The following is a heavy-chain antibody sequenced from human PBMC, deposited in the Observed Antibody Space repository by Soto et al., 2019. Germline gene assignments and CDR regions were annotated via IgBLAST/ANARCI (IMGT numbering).Heavy chain of an antibody. CDR1: GYKFTSYW. V-gene: IGHV5-51*01. CDR3: ARQYDENTSSFFVYGMDV. D-gene: IGHD3-16*01. CDR2: IFPGDSDT. Sequence: LGESLKISCQGSGYKFTSYWIAWVRQMPGKGLEWMGIIFPGDSDTRYSPSFQGQVTISADNSISTAYLQWNSLKASDTAMYYCARQYDENTSSFFVYGMDVWGQGTTVTVSS. J-gene: IGHJ6*02.